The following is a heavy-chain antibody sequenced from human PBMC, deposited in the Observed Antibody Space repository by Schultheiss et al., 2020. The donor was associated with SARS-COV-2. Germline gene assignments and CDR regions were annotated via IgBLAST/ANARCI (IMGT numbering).Heavy chain of an antibody. CDR1: GGSFSGYY. J-gene: IGHJ4*02. CDR2: INHSGST. CDR3: ARGPGGFEVDY. D-gene: IGHD3-10*01. Sequence: SQTLSLTCAVYGGSFSGYYWSWIRQPPGKGLEWIGEINHSGSTNYNPSLKSRVTMSVDTSKNQFSLKLSSVTAADTAVYYCARGPGGFEVDYWGQGTLVTVSS. V-gene: IGHV4-34*01.